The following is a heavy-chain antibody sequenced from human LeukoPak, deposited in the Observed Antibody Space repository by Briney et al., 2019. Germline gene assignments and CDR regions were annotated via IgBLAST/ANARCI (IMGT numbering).Heavy chain of an antibody. Sequence: ASVKVSCKASGYTFTSYDINWVRQATGQGLEWMGWMNPNSGNTGYAQKFQGRVTMTRNTSISTAYMELSRLRSDDTAVYYCARVHYYDSSGYDDAFDIWGQGTMVTVSS. CDR1: GYTFTSYD. J-gene: IGHJ3*02. CDR2: MNPNSGNT. D-gene: IGHD3-22*01. V-gene: IGHV1-8*01. CDR3: ARVHYYDSSGYDDAFDI.